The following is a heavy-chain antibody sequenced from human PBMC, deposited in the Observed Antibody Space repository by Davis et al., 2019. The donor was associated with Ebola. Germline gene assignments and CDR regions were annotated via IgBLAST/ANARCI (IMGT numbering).Heavy chain of an antibody. Sequence: MPSETLSLTCAVSGGSISSGGYSWSWIRQPPGKGLEWIGYIYYSGSTNYNPSLKSRVTISVDTSKNQFSLKLSSVTAADTAVYYCAREWELLGWFDPWGQGTLVTVSS. J-gene: IGHJ5*02. V-gene: IGHV4-61*08. CDR1: GGSISSGGYS. CDR2: IYYSGST. D-gene: IGHD1-26*01. CDR3: AREWELLGWFDP.